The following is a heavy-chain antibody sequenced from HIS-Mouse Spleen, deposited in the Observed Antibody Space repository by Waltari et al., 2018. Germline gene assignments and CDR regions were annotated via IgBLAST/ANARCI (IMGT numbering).Heavy chain of an antibody. CDR3: ARSRTGGWYFDL. Sequence: QLQLQESGPGLVKPSENLSLTCTVSGGSISSSSYYWGWIRQPPGKGLEWIGSIYYSGSTYYNPSLKSRVTISVDTSKNQFSLKLSSVTAADTAVYYCARSRTGGWYFDLWGRGTLVTVSS. CDR1: GGSISSSSYY. V-gene: IGHV4-39*07. CDR2: IYYSGST. J-gene: IGHJ2*01. D-gene: IGHD7-27*01.